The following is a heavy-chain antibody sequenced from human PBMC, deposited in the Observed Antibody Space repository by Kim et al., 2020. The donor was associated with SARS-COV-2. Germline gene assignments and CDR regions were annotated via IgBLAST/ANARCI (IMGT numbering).Heavy chain of an antibody. CDR2: IYWDGDK. CDR1: GFSLTTRGVG. CDR3: AHRQGYGGNSDY. V-gene: IGHV2-5*02. Sequence: SGPTLVKATQTLTLTCTFSGFSLTTRGVGVSWIRQPPGKALEWLTLIYWDGDKRYSPSLKSRLTITKDTSKNQVNLTMTNRDPVDTATYYCAHRQGYGGNSDYWGQGTLVTVSS. J-gene: IGHJ4*02. D-gene: IGHD5-18*01.